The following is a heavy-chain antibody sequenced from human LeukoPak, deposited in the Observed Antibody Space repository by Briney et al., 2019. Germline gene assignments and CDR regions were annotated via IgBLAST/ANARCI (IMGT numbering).Heavy chain of an antibody. V-gene: IGHV4-59*12. CDR1: GGSISSYY. D-gene: IGHD6-19*01. Sequence: QASETLSLTCTVSGGSISSYYWSWIRQPPGKGLEWIGSIYHSGSTNYNPSLKSRVTISVDTSKNQFSLKLSSVTAADTAVYYCARRMKSSGWYRISGGFDYWGQGTLATVSS. CDR3: ARRMKSSGWYRISGGFDY. CDR2: IYHSGST. J-gene: IGHJ4*02.